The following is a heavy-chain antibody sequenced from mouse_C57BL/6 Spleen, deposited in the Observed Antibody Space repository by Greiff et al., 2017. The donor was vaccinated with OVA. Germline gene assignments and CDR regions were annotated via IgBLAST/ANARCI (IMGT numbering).Heavy chain of an antibody. V-gene: IGHV1-62-2*01. CDR1: GYTFTEYT. J-gene: IGHJ3*01. CDR3: ARHAEVDYYYGSSSWFAY. Sequence: VKLQQSGAELVKPGASVKLSCKASGYTFTEYTIHWVKQRSGQGLEWIGWFYPGSGSIKYNEKFKDKATLTEDKSSSTVYMELSRLTSEDSAVYFCARHAEVDYYYGSSSWFAYWGQGTLVTVSA. CDR2: FYPGSGSI. D-gene: IGHD1-1*01.